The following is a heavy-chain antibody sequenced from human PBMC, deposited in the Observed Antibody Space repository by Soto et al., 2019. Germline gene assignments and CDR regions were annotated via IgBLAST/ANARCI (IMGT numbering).Heavy chain of an antibody. V-gene: IGHV4-39*01. CDR3: ASGPVLSVWAVWVGSGSTPVAFDI. J-gene: IGHJ3*02. CDR1: GGSISSSSYY. D-gene: IGHD6-19*01. Sequence: SETLSLTCTVSGGSISSSSYYWGWIRQPPGKGLEWIGSIYYSGSTYYNPSLKCRVTISVDTSKNQFSLKLSSVTAADTAVYYCASGPVLSVWAVWVGSGSTPVAFDIWGQGTMVTVSS. CDR2: IYYSGST.